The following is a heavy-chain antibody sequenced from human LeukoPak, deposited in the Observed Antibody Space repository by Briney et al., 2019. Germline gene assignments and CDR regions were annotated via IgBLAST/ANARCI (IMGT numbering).Heavy chain of an antibody. J-gene: IGHJ5*02. Sequence: SQTLSLTCAIPGDSVPSNSAAWNWIRQSPSRGLEWLGRTYYRSKWYNDYAVSVKSRITINPDTSKNQFSLQLNSVTPEDTAVYYCAREGIQLWLPSNNWFDPWGQGTLVTVSS. CDR3: AREGIQLWLPSNNWFDP. V-gene: IGHV6-1*01. CDR1: GDSVPSNSAA. CDR2: TYYRSKWYN. D-gene: IGHD5-18*01.